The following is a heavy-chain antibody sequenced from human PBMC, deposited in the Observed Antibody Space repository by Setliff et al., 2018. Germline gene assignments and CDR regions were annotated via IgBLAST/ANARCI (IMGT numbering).Heavy chain of an antibody. V-gene: IGHV1-46*01. Sequence: ASVKISCKASGYTFTSYYMHWVRQAPGQGLEWMGIINPRGGSTSYAQKFQGRVTMTRDTSTSTVYMELSSLRSEDTAVYYCAREAKRNVVVVVAATPVYWGQGTLVTVSS. CDR3: AREAKRNVVVVVAATPVY. CDR1: GYTFTSYY. D-gene: IGHD2-15*01. J-gene: IGHJ4*02. CDR2: INPRGGST.